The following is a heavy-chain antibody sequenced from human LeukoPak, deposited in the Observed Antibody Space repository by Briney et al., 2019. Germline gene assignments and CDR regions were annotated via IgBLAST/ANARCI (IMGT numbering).Heavy chain of an antibody. D-gene: IGHD6-19*01. CDR3: AIDKVAGTLISDYYYYGMDV. V-gene: IGHV4-61*01. CDR1: GGSVSSGSYY. Sequence: SETLSLTCTVSGGSVSSGSYYWSWIRQPPGTGLEWIGYIYYSGSTNYNPSLKSRVTISVDTSKNQFSLKLSSVTAADTAVYYCAIDKVAGTLISDYYYYGMDVWGKGTTVTVSS. CDR2: IYYSGST. J-gene: IGHJ6*04.